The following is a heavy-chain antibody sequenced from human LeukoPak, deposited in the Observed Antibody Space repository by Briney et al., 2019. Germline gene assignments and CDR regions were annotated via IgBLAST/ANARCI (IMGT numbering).Heavy chain of an antibody. CDR3: ARVAGYSYVYSYFDY. J-gene: IGHJ4*02. V-gene: IGHV4-59*01. D-gene: IGHD5-18*01. Sequence: PSETLSLTCTVSGGSISSYYWSWIRQPPGKGLEWIGYIYYSGSTNYNPSLKSRVTISQDTSKNQFSLKLSSVTAADTAVYYCARVAGYSYVYSYFDYWGQGTLVTVSS. CDR1: GGSISSYY. CDR2: IYYSGST.